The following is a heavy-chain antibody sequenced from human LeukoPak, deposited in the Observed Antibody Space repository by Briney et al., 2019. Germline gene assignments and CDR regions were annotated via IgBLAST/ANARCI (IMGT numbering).Heavy chain of an antibody. Sequence: GGSQRLSCAASGSTFSSYAMNWVRQAPGKGLEWVSTISGSGGSTYYADSVKGRFTISRDNSKNTLYLQMNSLRAEDTAVYYCAKGRRYSSGWDYYYYYMDVWGKGTTVTVSS. D-gene: IGHD6-19*01. CDR3: AKGRRYSSGWDYYYYYMDV. J-gene: IGHJ6*03. CDR2: ISGSGGST. V-gene: IGHV3-23*01. CDR1: GSTFSSYA.